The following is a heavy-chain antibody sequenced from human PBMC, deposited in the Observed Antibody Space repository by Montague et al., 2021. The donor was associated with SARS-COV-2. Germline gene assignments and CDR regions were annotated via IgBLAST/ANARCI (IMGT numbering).Heavy chain of an antibody. Sequence: SETLSLTCAVYGGSFSAHSWSWIRQSPGKGLEWIGEINHRGSTTYMSSLKSRVTMSVDTSKNQFSLKMSSVTAADTAIYYCARGGLAGGNYDIWSFSYTSPLDYGAQGTRVPVSS. D-gene: IGHD3-3*01. CDR3: ARGGLAGGNYDIWSFSYTSPLDY. V-gene: IGHV4-34*01. J-gene: IGHJ4*02. CDR1: GGSFSAHS. CDR2: INHRGST.